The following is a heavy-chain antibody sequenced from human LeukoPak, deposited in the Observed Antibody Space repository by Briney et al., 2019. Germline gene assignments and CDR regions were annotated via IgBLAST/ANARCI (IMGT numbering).Heavy chain of an antibody. D-gene: IGHD2-2*01. Sequence: SQTLSLTCAISGDSVSSNSVTWNWIRQSPSRGLEWLGRTYYRSTWYNDYAVSVRGLITVNPDTPKNQFSLHLNSVTPEDTAVYYCARRLTQYDCFDPWGQGILVTVSS. CDR3: ARRLTQYDCFDP. J-gene: IGHJ5*02. V-gene: IGHV6-1*01. CDR1: GDSVSSNSVT. CDR2: TYYRSTWYN.